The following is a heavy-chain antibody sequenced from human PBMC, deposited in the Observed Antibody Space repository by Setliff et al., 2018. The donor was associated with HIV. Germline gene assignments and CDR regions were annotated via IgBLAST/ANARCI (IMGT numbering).Heavy chain of an antibody. J-gene: IGHJ4*02. CDR3: AYSGRQLRGPYFDF. CDR1: GLSLSTSGVG. CDR2: IYWNNNK. D-gene: IGHD1-1*01. V-gene: IGHV2-5*01. Sequence: KSGPTLVNPTQTLTLTRTFSGLSLSTSGVGVGWIRQSPGKALEWLAFIYWNNNKHYSTSLKSRLTVTKDTSKNRVVFTMTNMDPVDTATYYCAYSGRQLRGPYFDFWGQGTPVTVSS.